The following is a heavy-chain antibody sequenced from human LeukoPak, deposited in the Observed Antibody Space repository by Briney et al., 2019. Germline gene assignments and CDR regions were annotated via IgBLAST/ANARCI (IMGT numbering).Heavy chain of an antibody. CDR3: ARVQGYCSSTSCYFDY. V-gene: IGHV3-20*04. Sequence: GGSLRLSCAASGFTFDDYGMSWVRQAPGKGLEWVSGINWNGGSTGYADSVKGRFTISRDNAKNSLYLQMNSLRAEDTALYYCARVQGYCSSTSCYFDYWGQGTLVTVSS. CDR1: GFTFDDYG. CDR2: INWNGGST. D-gene: IGHD2-2*01. J-gene: IGHJ4*02.